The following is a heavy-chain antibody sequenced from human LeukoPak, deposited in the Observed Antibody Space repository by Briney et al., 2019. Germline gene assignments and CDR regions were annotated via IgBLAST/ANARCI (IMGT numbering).Heavy chain of an antibody. V-gene: IGHV3-30*04. D-gene: IGHD6-19*01. CDR1: GFTFCTYA. J-gene: IGHJ6*02. CDR3: ARDFTLSGWYGINYYYYYGMDV. Sequence: PGRSLRLSRAPSGFTFCTYAMNWVRQAASKGPGGLAVISYDVSNKSYADSVKGRFTISRDNSKNTLYLQMNSLRAEDTAVYYCARDFTLSGWYGINYYYYYGMDVWGQGTTVTVSS. CDR2: ISYDVSNK.